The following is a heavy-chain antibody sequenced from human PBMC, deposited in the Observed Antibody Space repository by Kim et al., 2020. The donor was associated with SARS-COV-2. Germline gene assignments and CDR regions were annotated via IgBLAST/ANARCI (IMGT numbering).Heavy chain of an antibody. CDR1: GFTFRSHA. CDR2: MMRGGGDT. CDR3: ARSADDSDSYPFDH. V-gene: IGHV3-23*01. D-gene: IGHD6-6*01. J-gene: IGHJ4*02. Sequence: GGSLRLSCVTSGFTFRSHAMSWVRQAPGKGLEWVSGMMRGGGDTYYADSVKGRFTISRDNSKNTLFLHMNSLRAEDTALYFCARSADDSDSYPFDHWGLGALVTVSS.